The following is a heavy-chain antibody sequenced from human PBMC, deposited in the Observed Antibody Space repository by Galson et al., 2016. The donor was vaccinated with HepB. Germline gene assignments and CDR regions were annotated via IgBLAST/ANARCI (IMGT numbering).Heavy chain of an antibody. J-gene: IGHJ4*02. V-gene: IGHV3-11*05. D-gene: IGHD6-19*01. Sequence: SLRLSCAASGFSFSDYYMTWIRQAPGKGLEWVSYISSSGSYNTNYADSVKGRFTISRDNAKNSLYLHMDSLRVEDTAVYYCARAASELDYWGQGTLVTVSS. CDR1: GFSFSDYY. CDR3: ARAASELDY. CDR2: ISSSGSYNT.